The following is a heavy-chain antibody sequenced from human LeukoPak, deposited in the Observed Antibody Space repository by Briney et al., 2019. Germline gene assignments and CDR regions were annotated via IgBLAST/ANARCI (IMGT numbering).Heavy chain of an antibody. CDR3: SLRGVAYYYYGMDV. V-gene: IGHV3-15*01. CDR1: GFTFSNAW. J-gene: IGHJ6*02. D-gene: IGHD2-15*01. Sequence: GGSLRLSCAASGFTFSNAWMSWVRQAPGKGLEWVGRIKSKTDGGTTDYAAPVKGRFTISRDDSKNTLYLQMNSLKTEDTAVYYCSLRGVAYYYYGMDVWGQGTTVTVSS. CDR2: IKSKTDGGTT.